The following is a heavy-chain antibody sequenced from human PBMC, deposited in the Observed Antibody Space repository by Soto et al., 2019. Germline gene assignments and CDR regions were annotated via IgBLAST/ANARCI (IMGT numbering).Heavy chain of an antibody. CDR2: IWYDGSNQ. D-gene: IGHD6-13*01. V-gene: IGHV3-33*01. J-gene: IGHJ4*02. CDR1: GFTFSSYG. CDR3: ARDGSLGGGVSSWENGFDS. Sequence: QVQLVESGGGVVQPGRSLRLSCAASGFTFSSYGMHWVRQAPGKGLEWVSLIWYDGSNQHYADSVKGRFTISRDNSKNTLYLQMNSLRAEDTDVYYWARDGSLGGGVSSWENGFDSWGQGSLVTVSS.